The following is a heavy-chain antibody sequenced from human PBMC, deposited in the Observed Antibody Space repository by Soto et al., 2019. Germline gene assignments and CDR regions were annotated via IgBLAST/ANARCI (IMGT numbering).Heavy chain of an antibody. V-gene: IGHV3-21*01. D-gene: IGHD1-26*01. CDR1: FTVSMYS. CDR3: TRDQGGSYDSWFDP. CDR2: ISSGGSYI. Sequence: EVQLVESGGGVVQPGGSLRLSCSFTVSMYSMNWVRQAPGKGLEWVASISSGGSYIKYADSVKGRFTISRDNAKNSVSLQMNSLRVDETAVYFCTRDQGGSYDSWFDPWGQGTLVTVSS. J-gene: IGHJ5*02.